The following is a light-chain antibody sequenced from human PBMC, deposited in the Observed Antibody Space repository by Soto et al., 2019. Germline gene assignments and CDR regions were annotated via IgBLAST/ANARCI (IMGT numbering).Light chain of an antibody. CDR1: SGHSNYA. Sequence: QPVLTQSPSASASLGASVKLTCTLSSGHSNYAIAWHQQQPEKGPRYLMKLNSDGSHSKGGGIPDRFSGSSSGAERYLTISSLQSEDEADYYCQTWGTGRVFGGGTKLTVL. CDR3: QTWGTGRV. V-gene: IGLV4-69*01. CDR2: LNSDGSH. J-gene: IGLJ3*02.